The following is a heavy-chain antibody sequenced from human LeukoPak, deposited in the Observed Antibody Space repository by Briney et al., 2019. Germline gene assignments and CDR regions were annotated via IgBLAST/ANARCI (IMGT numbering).Heavy chain of an antibody. CDR1: GDSISSYY. CDR2: IYNSGST. J-gene: IGHJ5*02. CDR3: TRGESGYTYGHGWFDP. D-gene: IGHD5-18*01. V-gene: IGHV4-59*01. Sequence: SETLSLTCTVSGDSISSYYWTWIRRPAGKGLEWIGYIYNSGSTNYNPSLKSRVTISVDPSKNQFSLKLTSVTAADTAVYYCTRGESGYTYGHGWFDPWGQGTLVTVSS.